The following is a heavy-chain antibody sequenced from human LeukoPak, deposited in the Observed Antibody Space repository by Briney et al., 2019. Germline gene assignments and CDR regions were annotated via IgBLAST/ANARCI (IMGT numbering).Heavy chain of an antibody. D-gene: IGHD6-25*01. J-gene: IGHJ4*02. Sequence: SETLSLTCAVYGGSFSGYYWGWIRQPPGKGLEWIGEINHSGSTNSNPSLNSRVTISLDTSKNQFSLKLSSVTAADTAVYYRVRVSGWTPRYYFDYWGQRTLVTASS. CDR1: GGSFSGYY. CDR3: VRVSGWTPRYYFDY. V-gene: IGHV4-34*01. CDR2: INHSGST.